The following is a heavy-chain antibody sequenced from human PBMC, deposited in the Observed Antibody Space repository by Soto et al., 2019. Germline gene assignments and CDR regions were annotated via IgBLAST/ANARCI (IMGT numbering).Heavy chain of an antibody. CDR1: GGSISSSSYY. CDR2: IYYSGST. CDR3: AGYCTNGVCYSYYYYYGMDV. D-gene: IGHD2-8*01. J-gene: IGHJ6*02. Sequence: PSETLSLTCTVSGGSISSSSYYWGWIRQPPGKGLEWIGSIYYSGSTYYNPSLKSRVTISVDTSKNQFSLKLSSVTAADTAVYYCAGYCTNGVCYSYYYYYGMDVWDQGTTVTVSS. V-gene: IGHV4-39*01.